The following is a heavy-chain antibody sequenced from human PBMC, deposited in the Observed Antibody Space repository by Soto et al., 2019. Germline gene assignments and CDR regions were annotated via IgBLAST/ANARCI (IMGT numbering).Heavy chain of an antibody. D-gene: IGHD6-13*01. J-gene: IGHJ3*02. CDR3: ATGGSAFSSSWYDAFDI. CDR2: FDPEDGET. V-gene: IGHV1-24*01. CDR1: GYTLTELS. Sequence: ASVKVSCKVSGYTLTELSMHWVRQAPGKGLEWMGGFDPEDGETIYAQKFQGRVTMTEDTSTDTAYMELSSLRSEDTAVYYCATGGSAFSSSWYDAFDIWRQGTMVTVSS.